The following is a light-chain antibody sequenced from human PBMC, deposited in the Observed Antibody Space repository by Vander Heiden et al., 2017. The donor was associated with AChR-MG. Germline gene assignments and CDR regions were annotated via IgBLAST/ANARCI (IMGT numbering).Light chain of an antibody. Sequence: EIVLTQSPGTLSLSPGERVTLSCRASPSISSSFLDWYQQRPGQAPRLLIYGASRRATDIPDRFSGSGSGSEFTLSISRLEPEDAAVYFCQQFAEAPWAFGQGTKVEIK. CDR3: QQFAEAPWA. CDR1: PSISSSF. J-gene: IGKJ1*01. CDR2: GAS. V-gene: IGKV3-20*01.